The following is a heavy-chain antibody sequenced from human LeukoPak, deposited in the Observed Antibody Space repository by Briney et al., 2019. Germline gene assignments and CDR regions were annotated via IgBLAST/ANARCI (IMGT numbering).Heavy chain of an antibody. CDR3: ARSLRTRMGYYYMDV. V-gene: IGHV4-59*12. CDR1: GGSISSYY. D-gene: IGHD2-8*01. J-gene: IGHJ6*03. CDR2: IYYSGST. Sequence: PSETLSLTCTVSGGSISSYYWSWIRQPPGKGLEWIGYIYYSGSTNYNPSLKSRVTISVDTSKNQFSLKLSSVTAADTAVYYCARSLRTRMGYYYMDVWGKGTTVTVSS.